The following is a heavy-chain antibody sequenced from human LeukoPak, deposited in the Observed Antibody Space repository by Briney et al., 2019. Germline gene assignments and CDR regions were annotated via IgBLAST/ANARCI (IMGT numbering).Heavy chain of an antibody. CDR2: ISGSGGST. Sequence: GWALTLSCAASGFIFSRYPMNWLGQAAGKELAWVSAISGSGGSTYYADSVKGRFTISRDNSKNTLYLQMNSLRAEDTAVYYCAKDLLEWLRPTSSDYWGQGTLVTVSS. CDR1: GFIFSRYP. CDR3: AKDLLEWLRPTSSDY. J-gene: IGHJ4*02. V-gene: IGHV3-23*01. D-gene: IGHD5-12*01.